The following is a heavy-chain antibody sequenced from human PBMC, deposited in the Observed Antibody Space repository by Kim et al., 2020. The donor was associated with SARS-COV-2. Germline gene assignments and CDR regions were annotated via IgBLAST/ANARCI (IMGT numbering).Heavy chain of an antibody. D-gene: IGHD5-12*01. Sequence: ASVKVSCKASGYTFTNYAIQWVRQAPGQGLEWMGGINPGNGNLKYSQKFQGRATLTWDTSASTAYMELRALTSEDTAVYYCARDLLPSGYDYWGQGTLVTVSS. CDR2: INPGNGNL. J-gene: IGHJ4*02. CDR3: ARDLLPSGYDY. CDR1: GYTFTNYA. V-gene: IGHV1-3*01.